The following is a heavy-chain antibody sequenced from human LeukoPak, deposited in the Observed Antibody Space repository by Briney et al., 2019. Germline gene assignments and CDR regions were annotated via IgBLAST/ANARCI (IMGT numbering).Heavy chain of an antibody. J-gene: IGHJ4*02. Sequence: GGSLRLSCAASGFTFSSYAMSWVRQAPGKGLEWVSAISGSGGSTYYEDSVKGRFTISRDNSKNTLYLQMTSLRAEDTAVYYCAKHWRKPSSIVVVTAIRGGSFAYWGPGTLVTVSS. CDR3: AKHWRKPSSIVVVTAIRGGSFAY. V-gene: IGHV3-23*01. CDR1: GFTFSSYA. D-gene: IGHD2-21*02. CDR2: ISGSGGST.